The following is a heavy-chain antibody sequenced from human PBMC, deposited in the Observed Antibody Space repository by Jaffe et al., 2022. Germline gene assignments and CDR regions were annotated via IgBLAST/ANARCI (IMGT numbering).Heavy chain of an antibody. D-gene: IGHD6-13*01. CDR1: GYTFTSYA. Sequence: QVQLVQSGSELKKPGASVKVSCKASGYTFTSYAMNWVRQAPGQGLEWMGWINTNTGNPTYAQGFTGRFVFSLDTSVSTAYLQISSLKAEDTAVYYCARWLYGYSSSWYTFGDHYYYYMDVWGKGTTVTVSS. J-gene: IGHJ6*03. CDR2: INTNTGNP. CDR3: ARWLYGYSSSWYTFGDHYYYYMDV. V-gene: IGHV7-4-1*02.